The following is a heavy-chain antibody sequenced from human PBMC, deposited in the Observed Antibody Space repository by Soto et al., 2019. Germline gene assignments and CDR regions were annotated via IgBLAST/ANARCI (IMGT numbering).Heavy chain of an antibody. Sequence: PPETLSLTCTFSGGSISSGGYYWSWFRQHPGKGLEWIGYIYYSGSTYYNPSLKSRVTISVDTSKNQFSLKLSSVTAADTAVYYCARPHGGSSGWDHCFDPWGQGTLVTVSS. CDR1: GGSISSGGYY. J-gene: IGHJ5*02. CDR2: IYYSGST. CDR3: ARPHGGSSGWDHCFDP. V-gene: IGHV4-61*08. D-gene: IGHD6-25*01.